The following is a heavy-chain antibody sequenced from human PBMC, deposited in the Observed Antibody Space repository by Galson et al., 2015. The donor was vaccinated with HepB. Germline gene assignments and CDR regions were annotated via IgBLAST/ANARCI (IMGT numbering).Heavy chain of an antibody. CDR3: ARDRGYYGSGRDGGILNL. CDR1: GYTFINFH. V-gene: IGHV1-46*01. Sequence: SVKVSCKASGYTFINFHVHWVRQAPGQGFEWMGIIDPSGGGTVYAQQFQGRVTMTRDTSTGTAYMELSSLTSEDTAVYCCARDRGYYGSGRDGGILNLWGQGTFVAVSS. D-gene: IGHD3-10*01. J-gene: IGHJ3*01. CDR2: IDPSGGGT.